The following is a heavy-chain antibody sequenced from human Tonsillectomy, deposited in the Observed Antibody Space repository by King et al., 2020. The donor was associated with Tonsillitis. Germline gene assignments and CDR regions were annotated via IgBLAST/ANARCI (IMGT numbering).Heavy chain of an antibody. CDR1: GFTFSYYG. CDR2: ISGTGGST. Sequence: VQLVESGGGLVQPGGSLRLSCAASGFTFSYYGMSWVRQAPGKGLEWVSVISGTGGSTYYADSVKGRFTISRDNSKNTLYLQMNSLSAEDTSVYSWGKDPTAHGAYYYCAMDVGGKETTVTVSS. CDR3: GKDPTAHGAYYYCAMDV. J-gene: IGHJ6*04. V-gene: IGHV3-23*04.